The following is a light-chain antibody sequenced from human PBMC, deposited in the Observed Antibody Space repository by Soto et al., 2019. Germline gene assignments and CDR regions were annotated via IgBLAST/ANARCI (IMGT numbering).Light chain of an antibody. CDR3: QQVSYFPFT. CDR2: SAS. Sequence: DIQMTQSPSSASASIGDRVTITCRASQGVGRLLAWYQQKPGKAPKLLIHSASTLQSGVSSRFSGSGSGTDFTLTISGPQPEDFAAYYCQQVSYFPFTFGGGTRVEIK. CDR1: QGVGRL. V-gene: IGKV1D-12*01. J-gene: IGKJ4*01.